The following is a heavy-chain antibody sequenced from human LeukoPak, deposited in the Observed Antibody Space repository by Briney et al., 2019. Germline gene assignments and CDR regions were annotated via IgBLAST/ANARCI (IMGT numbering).Heavy chain of an antibody. J-gene: IGHJ4*02. V-gene: IGHV3-74*01. Sequence: GGSQRLSCVASGFSFSDYWMHWARHVPGGGRVWVSHINRDGTKTRYADSVKGRFTISRDNAKNTMYLQMNSLRVGDTVVYYCARDYHDSNGYYSNAFDHWGQGSLLAVSS. CDR2: INRDGTKT. CDR1: GFSFSDYW. D-gene: IGHD3-22*01. CDR3: ARDYHDSNGYYSNAFDH.